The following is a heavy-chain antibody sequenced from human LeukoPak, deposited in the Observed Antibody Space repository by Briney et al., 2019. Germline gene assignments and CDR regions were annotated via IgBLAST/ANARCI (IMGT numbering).Heavy chain of an antibody. D-gene: IGHD6-13*01. CDR1: GYTFTSYA. CDR2: INTNTGNP. Sequence: ASVKVSCKASGYTFTSYAMNWVRQAPGQGLEWMGWINTNTGNPTYAQGFTGRFVFSLDTSVSTAYLQISSLKAEDTAVYYCARRTVALRWAAAGTWGQGTLVTVSS. CDR3: ARRTVALRWAAAGT. J-gene: IGHJ4*02. V-gene: IGHV7-4-1*02.